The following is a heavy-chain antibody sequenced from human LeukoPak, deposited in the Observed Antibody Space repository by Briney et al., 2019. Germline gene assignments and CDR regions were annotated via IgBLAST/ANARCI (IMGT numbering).Heavy chain of an antibody. V-gene: IGHV1-2*02. CDR2: INPNSGGT. Sequence: GASVKVSCKASGYTFTDHYMHWVRQAPGQGLEWMGWINPNSGGTNSAQNFQGRVTMTRDTSISTAYMELSRLTSDDTAVYYCARDRWELTYWGQGTLVTVSS. CDR1: GYTFTDHY. CDR3: ARDRWELTY. D-gene: IGHD4-23*01. J-gene: IGHJ4*02.